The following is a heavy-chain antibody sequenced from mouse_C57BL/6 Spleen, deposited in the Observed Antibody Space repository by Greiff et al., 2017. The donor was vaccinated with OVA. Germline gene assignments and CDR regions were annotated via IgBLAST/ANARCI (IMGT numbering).Heavy chain of an antibody. J-gene: IGHJ3*01. CDR3: AETYSNFAWCAY. Sequence: EVQLQQSGPELVKPGASVKISCKASGYSFTDYNMNWVKQSNGKSLEWIGVINPNYGTTSYNQKFKGKATFTVDQSSSTAYMQLNSLTAEDSAVYYCAETYSNFAWCAYWGQGTLVTVSA. D-gene: IGHD2-5*01. CDR1: GYSFTDYN. V-gene: IGHV1-39*01. CDR2: INPNYGTT.